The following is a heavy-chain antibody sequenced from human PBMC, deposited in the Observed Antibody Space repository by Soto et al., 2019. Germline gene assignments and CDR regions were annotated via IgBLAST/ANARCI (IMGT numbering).Heavy chain of an antibody. V-gene: IGHV1-69*01. CDR2: IIPIFGTA. Sequence: QVQLVQSGAEVKNPGSSVKVSCKASGGTFSSYAISWVRQAPGQWLEWMGGIIPIFGTANYAQKFQGIVTITADESTSTAYMELSSLRSEDTAVYYCARARTVVTLTPLYYWGQGTLVTVAA. J-gene: IGHJ4*02. CDR1: GGTFSSYA. D-gene: IGHD2-21*02. CDR3: ARARTVVTLTPLYY.